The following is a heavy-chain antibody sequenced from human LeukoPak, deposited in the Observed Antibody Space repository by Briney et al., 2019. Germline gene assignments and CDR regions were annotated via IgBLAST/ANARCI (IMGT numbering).Heavy chain of an antibody. V-gene: IGHV3-30-3*01. CDR2: ISYDGSNK. Sequence: GGSLRLSCAASGFTFSSYAMHWVRQAPGKGLEWVAVISYDGSNKYYADSVKGRFTISRDNSKNTLYLQMNSLRGEDPAVYYRASDLYDYVRGPGYYYGMDVWGQGTTVTVSS. J-gene: IGHJ6*02. D-gene: IGHD3-16*01. CDR1: GFTFSSYA. CDR3: ASDLYDYVRGPGYYYGMDV.